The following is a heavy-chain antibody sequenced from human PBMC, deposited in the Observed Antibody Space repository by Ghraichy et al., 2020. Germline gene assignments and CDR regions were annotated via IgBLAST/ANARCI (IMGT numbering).Heavy chain of an antibody. CDR3: VREGQELGKSGFDR. CDR2: ISRKGRDT. CDR1: GFNFRDYY. J-gene: IGHJ5*02. V-gene: IGHV3-11*06. Sequence: GGSLRLSCAASGFNFRDYYMSWIRQAPGKGLEWVSLISRKGRDTNYADSVRGRFTISRDDAKSELFLQLNTLRAEDTAIYYCVREGQELGKSGFDRWGQGTPVTVSS. D-gene: IGHD1-7*01.